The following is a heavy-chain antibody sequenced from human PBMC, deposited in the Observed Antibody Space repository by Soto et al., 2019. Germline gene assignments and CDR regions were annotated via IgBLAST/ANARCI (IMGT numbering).Heavy chain of an antibody. Sequence: QVQLVQSGAEVKKPGASVKVSCKASGYTFTSYAMQWVRQAPGQRLEWMGWINTGTGNTKYSPKFQGRVTITRDTSASTVYMELSSLRFEDTAVYYCGRDYGSYLLSLHYWGQGTLVTVSS. V-gene: IGHV1-3*04. J-gene: IGHJ4*02. D-gene: IGHD1-26*01. CDR1: GYTFTSYA. CDR3: GRDYGSYLLSLHY. CDR2: INTGTGNT.